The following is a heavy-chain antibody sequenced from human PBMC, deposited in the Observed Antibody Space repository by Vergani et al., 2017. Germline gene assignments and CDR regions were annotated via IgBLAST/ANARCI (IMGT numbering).Heavy chain of an antibody. V-gene: IGHV4-39*01. Sequence: QVQLQESGPGLVKPSETLSLTCTVSGGSISSSSYYWGWIRQPPGKGLEWIGSIYYSGSTYYNPSLKSRVTISVDTSKNQFSLKLSSVTAADTAVYYCARRSSSWYYYYGMDVWGQGP. D-gene: IGHD6-13*01. CDR3: ARRSSSWYYYYGMDV. CDR2: IYYSGST. J-gene: IGHJ6*02. CDR1: GGSISSSSYY.